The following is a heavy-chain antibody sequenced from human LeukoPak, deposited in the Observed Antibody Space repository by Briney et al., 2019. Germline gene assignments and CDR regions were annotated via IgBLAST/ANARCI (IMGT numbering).Heavy chain of an antibody. V-gene: IGHV3-30*18. D-gene: IGHD2-15*01. CDR1: GFTFSSYG. Sequence: PGRSLRLSCAASGFTFSSYGMHWVRQAPGKGLEGVAVISYDGSNKYYADSVKGRFTIPRDNSKNTLYLQMNSQRAEDTAVYCAKDRIKDTGFYYGMDVWGQGTTVTVSS. CDR3: AKDRIKDTGFYYGMDV. J-gene: IGHJ6*02. CDR2: ISYDGSNK.